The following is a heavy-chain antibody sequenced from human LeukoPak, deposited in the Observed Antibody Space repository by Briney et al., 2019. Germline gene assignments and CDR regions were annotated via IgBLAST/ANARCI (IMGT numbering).Heavy chain of an antibody. CDR3: ARDGGDDAFDI. Sequence: PGGSLRLSCAASGXTFSSYWMHWVRQAPGKGLVWVSRITSDGSSTSYADSVKGRFIISRDNAKNTLYLQMNSLRAEDTAVYYCARDGGDDAFDIWGQGTTVTVSS. CDR1: GXTFSSYW. CDR2: ITSDGSST. V-gene: IGHV3-74*01. J-gene: IGHJ3*02. D-gene: IGHD3-10*01.